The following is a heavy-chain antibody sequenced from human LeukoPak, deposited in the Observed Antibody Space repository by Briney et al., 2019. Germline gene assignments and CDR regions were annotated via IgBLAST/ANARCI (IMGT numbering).Heavy chain of an antibody. V-gene: IGHV3-11*01. Sequence: GGSLRLSCTASGFTFGDYALSWFRQAPGKGLEWVSYISSSGSTIYYADSVKGRFTISRDNAKNSLYLQMNSLRAEDTAVYYCARPSSGGTYDRYFDYWGQGTLVTVSS. CDR1: GFTFGDYA. CDR3: ARPSSGGTYDRYFDY. J-gene: IGHJ4*02. D-gene: IGHD1-26*01. CDR2: ISSSGSTI.